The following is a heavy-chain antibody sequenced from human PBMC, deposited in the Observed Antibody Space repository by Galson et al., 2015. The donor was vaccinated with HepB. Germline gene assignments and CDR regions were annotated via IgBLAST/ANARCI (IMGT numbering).Heavy chain of an antibody. D-gene: IGHD1-1*01. CDR2: IYHSGST. CDR3: ARDANPPRGTGTTGGWFDP. J-gene: IGHJ5*02. Sequence: ETLSLTCTVSGYSISSGYYWGWIRQPPGKGLEWIGSIYHSGSTYYNPSLKSRVTISVDTSKNQFSLKLSSVTAADTAVYYCARDANPPRGTGTTGGWFDPWGQGTLVTVSS. V-gene: IGHV4-38-2*02. CDR1: GYSISSGYY.